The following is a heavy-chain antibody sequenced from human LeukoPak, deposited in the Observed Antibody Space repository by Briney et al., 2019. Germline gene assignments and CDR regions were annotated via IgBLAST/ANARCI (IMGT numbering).Heavy chain of an antibody. D-gene: IGHD1-1*01. CDR3: ARNWSAFDI. J-gene: IGHJ3*02. Sequence: ASVKVSCKASGYTFTGYYMHCVRQAPGQGLEWMVWSNPNSGGTNYSEKFQGRVTMTRDTSISTAYMELSRLRSDDTAVYYCARNWSAFDIWGQGPMVTVSS. V-gene: IGHV1-2*02. CDR2: SNPNSGGT. CDR1: GYTFTGYY.